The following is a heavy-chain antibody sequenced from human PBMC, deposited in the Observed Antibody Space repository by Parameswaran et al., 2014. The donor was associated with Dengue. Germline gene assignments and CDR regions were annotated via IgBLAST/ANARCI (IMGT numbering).Heavy chain of an antibody. J-gene: IGHJ5*02. CDR3: ARIRFGYGAYNWFDP. D-gene: IGHD4-17*01. Sequence: WIRQPPGKALEWLALIDWDDDKYYSTSLKTRLTISKDTSKNQVVLTMTNMDPVDTATYYCARIRFGYGAYNWFDPWGQGTLVTVSS. CDR2: IDWDDDK. V-gene: IGHV2-70*01.